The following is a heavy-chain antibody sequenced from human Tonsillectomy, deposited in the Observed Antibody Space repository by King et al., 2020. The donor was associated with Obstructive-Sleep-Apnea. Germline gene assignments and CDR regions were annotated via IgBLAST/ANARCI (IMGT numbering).Heavy chain of an antibody. D-gene: IGHD3-10*01. CDR2: ISSSSSAI. Sequence: VQLVESGGGFVQPGESLRLSCAASGFTFSSYSMSLVRQAPGKGLEWVSYISSSSSAIYYADSVKGRFTISRDNAKNSLYLQMNSLRAEDTAVYYCARDRVFGYWGQGTLVTVSS. V-gene: IGHV3-48*04. CDR1: GFTFSSYS. CDR3: ARDRVFGY. J-gene: IGHJ4*02.